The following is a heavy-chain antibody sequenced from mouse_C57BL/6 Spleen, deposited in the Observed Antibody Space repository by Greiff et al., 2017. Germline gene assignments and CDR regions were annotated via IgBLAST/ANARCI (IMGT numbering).Heavy chain of an antibody. CDR3: ARTGTWRAFDY. CDR2: ISSGGSYT. V-gene: IGHV5-6*02. CDR1: GFTFSSYG. J-gene: IGHJ2*01. Sequence: EVMLVESGGDLVKPGGSLKLSCAASGFTFSSYGMSWVRQTPDKRLEWVATISSGGSYTYYPDSVKGRFTISRDNAKNTLYLQMSSLKSEDTAMYYCARTGTWRAFDYWGQGTTLTVSS. D-gene: IGHD4-1*01.